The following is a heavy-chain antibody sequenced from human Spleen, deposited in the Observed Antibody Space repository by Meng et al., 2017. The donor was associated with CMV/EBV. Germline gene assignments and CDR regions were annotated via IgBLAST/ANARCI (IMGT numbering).Heavy chain of an antibody. Sequence: SETLSLTCTVSGGSISSSSYYWGWIRQPPGKGLEWIGSIYYSGSTYYNPSLKSRVTISIDTSKNQFSLRLRSVTAADTGVYYCARDVPLSDTSGYYFDYWGQGMLVTVSS. J-gene: IGHJ4*02. V-gene: IGHV4-39*07. CDR3: ARDVPLSDTSGYYFDY. D-gene: IGHD5-12*01. CDR1: GGSISSSSYY. CDR2: IYYSGST.